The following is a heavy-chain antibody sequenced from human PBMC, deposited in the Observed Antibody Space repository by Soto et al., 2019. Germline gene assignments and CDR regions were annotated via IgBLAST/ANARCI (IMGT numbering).Heavy chain of an antibody. CDR2: IYTSGST. V-gene: IGHV4-4*07. Sequence: SATLSLTWTVAGGHIRSYYWSCIRQPAGKGLEWIGRIYTSGSTNYTPSLKSRVTTSVDTSKNQFSLKLSSVTAADTAVYYCAREGPLNSSSLRQWLNYYYYYGMDVCGHGTTVTAAS. J-gene: IGHJ6*02. CDR3: AREGPLNSSSLRQWLNYYYYYGMDV. D-gene: IGHD6-6*01. CDR1: GGHIRSYY.